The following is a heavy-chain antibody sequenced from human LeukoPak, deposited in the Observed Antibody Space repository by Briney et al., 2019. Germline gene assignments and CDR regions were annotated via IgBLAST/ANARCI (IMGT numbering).Heavy chain of an antibody. Sequence: GGSLRLSCAASGFTFSSYAMSWVRQAPGKGLEWVSAISGSVGSTYYADSVKGRFTISRDNSKNTLYLQMNSLRAEDTAVYYCAKGRQWLVLIDYWGQGTLVTVSS. CDR1: GFTFSSYA. D-gene: IGHD6-19*01. V-gene: IGHV3-23*01. CDR2: ISGSVGST. CDR3: AKGRQWLVLIDY. J-gene: IGHJ4*02.